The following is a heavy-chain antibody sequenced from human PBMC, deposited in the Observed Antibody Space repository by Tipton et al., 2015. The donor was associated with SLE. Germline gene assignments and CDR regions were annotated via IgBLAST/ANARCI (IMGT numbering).Heavy chain of an antibody. CDR2: IYYSGST. Sequence: TLSLTCTVSGGSISSGGYYWSWIRQHPGKGLEWIGYIYYSGSTYYNPSLKSRVTISVDTSKNQFSLKLSSVTAADTAVYYCASSTRRGGEPIFDYWGQGTLVTVSS. CDR3: ASSTRRGGEPIFDY. V-gene: IGHV4-31*03. J-gene: IGHJ4*02. CDR1: GGSISSGGYY. D-gene: IGHD2-21*01.